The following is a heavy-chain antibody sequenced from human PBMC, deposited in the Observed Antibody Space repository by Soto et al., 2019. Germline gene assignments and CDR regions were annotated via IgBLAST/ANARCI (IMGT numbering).Heavy chain of an antibody. CDR3: AREGDILSGYNWFDP. CDR1: GGTFSSYT. J-gene: IGHJ5*02. Sequence: ASVKVSCKASGGTFSSYTISWARQAPGQGLEWMGRIIPILGIANYAQKFQGRVTITADKSTSTAYMELSSLRSEDTAVYYCAREGDILSGYNWFDPWGQGTLVTVSS. V-gene: IGHV1-69*04. D-gene: IGHD3-9*01. CDR2: IIPILGIA.